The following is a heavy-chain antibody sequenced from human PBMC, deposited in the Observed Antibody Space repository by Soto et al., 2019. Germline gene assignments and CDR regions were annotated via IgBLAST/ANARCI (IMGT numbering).Heavy chain of an antibody. Sequence: QVQLVESGGGVVQPGRSLRLSCAASGFTFSSYAMHWVRQAPGKGLEWVAVISYDGSNKYYADSVKGRFTISRDNSKNTLYLQMNSLRAEDTAVYYCARLGATTVTQYYFDYWGQGTLVTVSS. CDR2: ISYDGSNK. J-gene: IGHJ4*02. V-gene: IGHV3-30-3*01. D-gene: IGHD4-4*01. CDR3: ARLGATTVTQYYFDY. CDR1: GFTFSSYA.